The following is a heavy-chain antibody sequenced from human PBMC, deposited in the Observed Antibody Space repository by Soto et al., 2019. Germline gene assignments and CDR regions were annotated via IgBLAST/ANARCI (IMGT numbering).Heavy chain of an antibody. CDR1: GFTFRSYS. CDR2: ISSSSSTI. J-gene: IGHJ6*02. D-gene: IGHD3-3*01. Sequence: EVQLVESGGGLVQPGGSLRLSCAASGFTFRSYSMNWVRQAPGKGLEWVSYISSSSSTIYYADSVKDRFTISRDNAKNSLYLQMNSLRDEDTAVYYCATDVLRFLESSYYYYGMDVWGQGTTVTVSS. CDR3: ATDVLRFLESSYYYYGMDV. V-gene: IGHV3-48*02.